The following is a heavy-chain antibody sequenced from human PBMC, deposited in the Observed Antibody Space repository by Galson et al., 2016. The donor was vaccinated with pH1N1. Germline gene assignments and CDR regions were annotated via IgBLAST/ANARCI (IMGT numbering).Heavy chain of an antibody. Sequence: SLRLSCATSGFTFSSYWMSWVRQAPGKGLEWVANIRQDGNEKHYVDSVKGRFTISRDNAKKSLYLQMNSLRADDTAVYYCASRKVDMAATLGGSWGQGTLVTVSS. J-gene: IGHJ4*02. V-gene: IGHV3-7*01. CDR1: GFTFSSYW. CDR2: IRQDGNEK. D-gene: IGHD6-13*01. CDR3: ASRKVDMAATLGGS.